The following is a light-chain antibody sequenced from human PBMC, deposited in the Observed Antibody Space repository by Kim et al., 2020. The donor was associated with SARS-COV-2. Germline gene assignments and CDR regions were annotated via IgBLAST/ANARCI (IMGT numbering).Light chain of an antibody. V-gene: IGLV3-21*04. J-gene: IGLJ1*01. CDR1: NIGSKS. CDR3: QVWDSSSDNYV. CDR2: YDS. Sequence: SYELTQPPSVSVAPGKTARITCGGNNIGSKSVHWYQQKPGQAPVLVIYYDSDRPSGIPERFSGSNSGNTATLTISRVDAGDEADYYCQVWDSSSDNYVFG.